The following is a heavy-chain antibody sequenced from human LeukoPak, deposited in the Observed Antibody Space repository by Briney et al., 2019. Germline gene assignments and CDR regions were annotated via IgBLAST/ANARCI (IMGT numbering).Heavy chain of an antibody. CDR1: GFVVSSNY. CDR3: ARGILGLIPIDY. Sequence: GGSLRLSCAASGFVVSSNYLAWVRQAPGEGLEWVSFMYSDNNIYYADSVKGRFTISRDNSKNTFYLQMDSLRVEDTAIYYCARGILGLIPIDYWGQGTLVTVSS. D-gene: IGHD1-26*01. CDR2: MYSDNNI. J-gene: IGHJ4*02. V-gene: IGHV3-53*01.